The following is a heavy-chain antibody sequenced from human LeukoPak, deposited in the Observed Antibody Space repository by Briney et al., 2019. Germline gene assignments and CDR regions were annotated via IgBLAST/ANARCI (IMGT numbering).Heavy chain of an antibody. J-gene: IGHJ6*03. V-gene: IGHV4-39*07. CDR2: IYYSGGT. Sequence: PSETLSLTCTVSGGSISSSSYYWGWIRQPPGKGLEWIGSIYYSGGTYYNPSLKSRVTISVDTSKNQFSLKLSSVTAADTAVYYCARVPRSYYYYYYMDVWGKGTTVTVSS. CDR1: GGSISSSSYY. CDR3: ARVPRSYYYYYYMDV.